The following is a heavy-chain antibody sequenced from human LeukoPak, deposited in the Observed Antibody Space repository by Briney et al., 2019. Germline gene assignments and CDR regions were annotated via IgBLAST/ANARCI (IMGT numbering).Heavy chain of an antibody. V-gene: IGHV1-18*01. CDR3: AREGSSYQRTFDP. D-gene: IGHD2-2*01. CDR1: GYTFTSYG. J-gene: IGHJ5*02. Sequence: ASVKVSCKASGYTFTSYGISWVRQAPGQGVEWMGWSSAYKGNTNYERKLQGRVTMTTDTSTSTAYMELRSLRSDDTAVYYCAREGSSYQRTFDPWGQGTLVTVSS. CDR2: SSAYKGNT.